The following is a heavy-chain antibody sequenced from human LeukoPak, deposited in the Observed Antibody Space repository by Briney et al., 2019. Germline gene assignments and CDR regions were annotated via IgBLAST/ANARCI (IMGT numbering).Heavy chain of an antibody. V-gene: IGHV1-2*02. CDR2: INPNSGGT. D-gene: IGHD6-13*01. CDR3: ARILGSSWSDGDY. J-gene: IGHJ4*02. CDR1: GYTFTGYA. Sequence: ASVKVSCKASGYTFTGYAMRWVRQAPGQGLEWMGWINPNSGGTNYAQKFQGRVTMTRDTSISTAYMELSRLRSDDTAVYYCARILGSSWSDGDYWGQGTLVTVSS.